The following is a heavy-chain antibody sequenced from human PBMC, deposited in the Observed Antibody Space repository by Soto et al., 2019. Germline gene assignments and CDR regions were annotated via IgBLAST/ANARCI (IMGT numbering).Heavy chain of an antibody. CDR3: VSWVSAHFDY. V-gene: IGHV3-23*01. CDR1: GLTFRNHS. D-gene: IGHD2-8*01. J-gene: IGHJ4*02. CDR2: ISDSGVNT. Sequence: QPGGSLRLSGTTSGLTFRNHSITWVRQAPYKGLEWVSTISDSGVNTHYADSVKGRFTISRDNSRNTLYLQMNSLRGEDTAVYYCVSWVSAHFDYCGQGTVVTFSS.